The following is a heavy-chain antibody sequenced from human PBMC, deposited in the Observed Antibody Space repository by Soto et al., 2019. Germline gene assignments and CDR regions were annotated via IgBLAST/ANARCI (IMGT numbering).Heavy chain of an antibody. D-gene: IGHD3-16*02. J-gene: IGHJ4*02. CDR3: ARDFAYVWGSYRPPLYFDY. CDR2: ISGSGGAT. Sequence: LRLSCAASGFTFDNYAMNWVRQAPGKGLEWVAHISGSGGATKYADSVKGRFSISRDNAKNSLYLQMNSLRAEDTAVYYCARDFAYVWGSYRPPLYFDYWGQGTLVTVSS. V-gene: IGHV3-11*05. CDR1: GFTFDNYA.